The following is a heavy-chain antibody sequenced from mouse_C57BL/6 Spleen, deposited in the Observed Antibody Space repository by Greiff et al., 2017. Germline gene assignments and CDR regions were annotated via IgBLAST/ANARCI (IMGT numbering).Heavy chain of an antibody. CDR1: GYTFTSYW. J-gene: IGHJ4*01. Sequence: QVQLQQSGAELVKPGASVKMSCKASGYTFTSYWITWVKQRPGQGLEWIGDIYPGSGSTNYNEKFKSKATLTVDTSSSTAYMQLSSLTSEDSAVYYCARSRDYYYAMDYWGQGTSVTVSS. V-gene: IGHV1-55*01. CDR3: ARSRDYYYAMDY. CDR2: IYPGSGST.